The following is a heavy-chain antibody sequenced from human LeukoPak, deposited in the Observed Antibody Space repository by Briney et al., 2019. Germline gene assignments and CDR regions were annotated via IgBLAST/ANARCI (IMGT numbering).Heavy chain of an antibody. CDR1: GFTVSSNY. CDR2: IYSGGST. D-gene: IGHD2-8*01. V-gene: IGHV3-53*01. CDR3: ARVKGGTRFDY. Sequence: GGSLRLSCAASGFTVSSNYMSWVRQAPGKGLEWVSVIYSGGSTYYADSVKGRFTISRDSSKNTLYLQMNSLRAEDTAVYYCARVKGGTRFDYWGQGTLVTVSS. J-gene: IGHJ4*02.